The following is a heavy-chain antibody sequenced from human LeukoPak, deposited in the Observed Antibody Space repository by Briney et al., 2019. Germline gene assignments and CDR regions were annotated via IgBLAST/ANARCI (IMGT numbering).Heavy chain of an antibody. CDR2: IYYSGST. J-gene: IGHJ5*02. CDR1: GGSISSSSYY. CDR3: ARCYYDSSGAWFDP. D-gene: IGHD3-22*01. Sequence: PSETLSLTCTVSGGSISSSSYYWGWIRQPPGKGLEWIGSIYYSGSTYYNPSLKSRVTISVDTSKNQFSLKLSSVTAAGTAVYYCARCYYDSSGAWFDPWGQGTLVTVSS. V-gene: IGHV4-39*01.